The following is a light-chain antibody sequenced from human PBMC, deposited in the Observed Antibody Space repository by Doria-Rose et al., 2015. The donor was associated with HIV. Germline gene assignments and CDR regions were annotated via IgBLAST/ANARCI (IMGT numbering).Light chain of an antibody. J-gene: IGKJ5*01. CDR2: DAS. CDR3: HQYGTSRCT. CDR1: QRVKSSY. Sequence: TQSPGALSLSPGERATLSCRASQRVKSSYLAWYQQKPGQAPRLLIYDASSSATGIPDRFSGSGSGTDFTLTISRLEPEDVAVYYCHQYGTSRCTFGQGTRLEI. V-gene: IGKV3-20*01.